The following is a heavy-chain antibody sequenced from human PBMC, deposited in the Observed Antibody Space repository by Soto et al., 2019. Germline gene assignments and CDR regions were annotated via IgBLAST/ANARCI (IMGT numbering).Heavy chain of an antibody. V-gene: IGHV4-59*01. J-gene: IGHJ6*02. D-gene: IGHD2-2*01. CDR1: GGSISSYY. CDR2: IHYSGST. Sequence: PSETLSLTCPVSGGSISSYYWSWIRQSPGKGLEWIGYIHYSGSTKSNPSLKSRVTISVDTSRNQVSLKLSSVTAADSAVYFCARARYQLLHPYYYGMDVWGQGTTVTVSS. CDR3: ARARYQLLHPYYYGMDV.